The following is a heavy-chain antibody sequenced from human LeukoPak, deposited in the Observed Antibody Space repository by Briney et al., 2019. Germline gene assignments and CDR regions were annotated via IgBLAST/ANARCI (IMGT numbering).Heavy chain of an antibody. CDR2: ICYSGST. CDR3: ASYNWNY. Sequence: SETLSLTCTVSGGSISSYYWSWIRQPPGKGLEWIGYICYSGSTNYNPSLKSRVTISVDTSKNQFSLKLSSVTAADTAVYYCASYNWNYWGQGTLVTVSS. D-gene: IGHD1-1*01. J-gene: IGHJ4*02. CDR1: GGSISSYY. V-gene: IGHV4-59*01.